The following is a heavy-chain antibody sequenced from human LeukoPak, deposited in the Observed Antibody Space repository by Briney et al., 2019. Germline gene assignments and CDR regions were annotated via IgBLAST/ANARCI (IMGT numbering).Heavy chain of an antibody. J-gene: IGHJ4*02. CDR1: GYTFTGYY. CDR3: ARWMIAAASFDY. V-gene: IGHV1-2*02. Sequence: ASVKVSCKASGYTFTGYYMHWVRQAPGQGLEWMGWINPNSGGTNYAQKFQGRVTMTRDTSISTAYMELSRLRSDDTAVYYCARWMIAAASFDYWGQGTLVTVSS. CDR2: INPNSGGT. D-gene: IGHD6-13*01.